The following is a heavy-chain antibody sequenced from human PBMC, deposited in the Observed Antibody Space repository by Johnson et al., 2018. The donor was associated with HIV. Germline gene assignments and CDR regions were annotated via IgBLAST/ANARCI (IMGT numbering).Heavy chain of an antibody. CDR3: AKDLGEMECEEWASDYYDFGRDMPCLDPRGVVGTFDI. V-gene: IGHV3-66*01. CDR1: GFTVSSNY. CDR2: IYSGGST. Sequence: VQLVESGGGVVQPGRSLRLSCAASGFTVSSNYMSWVRQAPGKGLEWVSVIYSGGSTYYADSVKGRITISRDNSKGTLYLQMERRRPEAPALYYCAKDLGEMECEEWASDYYDFGRDMPCLDPRGVVGTFDIWGQGTMVTVSS. J-gene: IGHJ3*02. D-gene: IGHD3-3*01.